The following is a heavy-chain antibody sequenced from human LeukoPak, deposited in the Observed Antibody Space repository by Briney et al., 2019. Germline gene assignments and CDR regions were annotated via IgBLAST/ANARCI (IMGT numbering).Heavy chain of an antibody. V-gene: IGHV4-61*01. CDR2: IYYSGST. CDR1: GGSISSSSYY. CDR3: ARDHSVGPLVY. D-gene: IGHD1-26*01. J-gene: IGHJ4*02. Sequence: SETLSLTCTVSGGSISSSSYYWSWIRQPPGKGLEWIGYIYYSGSTNYDPSLKSRVTISVDTSKNQFSLKLSSVTAADTAVYYCARDHSVGPLVYWGQGTLVTVSS.